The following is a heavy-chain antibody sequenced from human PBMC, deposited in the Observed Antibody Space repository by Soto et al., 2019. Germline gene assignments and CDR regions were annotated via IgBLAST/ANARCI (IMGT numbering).Heavy chain of an antibody. Sequence: QVPLVESGGGVVQPGRSLRLSCAASGFTFSSYAMHWVRQAPGKGLEWVAVISYDGSNKYYADSVKGRFTISRDNSKNTLYLQMNSLRAEDTAVYYCASVSLGDHPGYWGQGTLVTVSS. CDR1: GFTFSSYA. CDR3: ASVSLGDHPGY. CDR2: ISYDGSNK. D-gene: IGHD3-3*01. J-gene: IGHJ4*02. V-gene: IGHV3-30-3*01.